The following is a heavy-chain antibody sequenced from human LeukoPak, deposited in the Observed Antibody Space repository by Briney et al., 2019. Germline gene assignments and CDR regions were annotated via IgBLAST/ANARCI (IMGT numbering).Heavy chain of an antibody. V-gene: IGHV4-34*01. CDR2: TNQRGTT. CDR1: GGSFSRYY. D-gene: IGHD1-20*01. CDR3: ARDGGPDNYWFDP. Sequence: SETLSLTCTAYGGSFSRYYWLWIRQPPGKGLEWIGETNQRGTTNYNPSLKSRVTISVDTSKSQFSLNLRSATAADTAVYYCARDGGPDNYWFDPWGQGSLVTVSS. J-gene: IGHJ5*02.